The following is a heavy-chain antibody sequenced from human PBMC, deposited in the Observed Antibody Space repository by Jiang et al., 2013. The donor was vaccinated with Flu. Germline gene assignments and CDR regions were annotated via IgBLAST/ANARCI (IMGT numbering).Heavy chain of an antibody. Sequence: GPGLVKPSETLSLTCTVSSGSISSYYWSWIRQPPGKGLEWIGYIYYSGSTNNNPSLKSRVTISVDTSKNQFSLKLSSVTAADTAVYYCARGGSSWSYYYYGMDVWGKGTTVTVSS. D-gene: IGHD6-13*01. V-gene: IGHV4-59*01. CDR3: ARGGSSWSYYYYGMDV. CDR1: SGSISSYY. CDR2: IYYSGST. J-gene: IGHJ6*04.